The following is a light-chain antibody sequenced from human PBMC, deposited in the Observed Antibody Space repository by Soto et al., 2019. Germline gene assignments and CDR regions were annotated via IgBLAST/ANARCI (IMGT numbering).Light chain of an antibody. Sequence: VLTQYPATLSLSPGETATLSCRASQSVSSYLAWYQQKPGQAPRLLIYDASNRATGIPARFSGSGSGTDFTLTISSLEPEDFAVYYCQQRSNWSPWTFGQGTKVDIK. CDR1: QSVSSY. J-gene: IGKJ1*01. CDR3: QQRSNWSPWT. CDR2: DAS. V-gene: IGKV3-11*01.